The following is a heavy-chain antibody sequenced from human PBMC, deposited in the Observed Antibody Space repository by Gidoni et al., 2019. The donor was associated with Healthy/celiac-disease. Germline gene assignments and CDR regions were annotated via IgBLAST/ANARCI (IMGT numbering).Heavy chain of an antibody. CDR1: GYTFTSYY. Sequence: QVQLVQSGAEVKKPGASVKVSCTASGYTFTSYYMHWVRQAPGQGLEWMGIINPSGGSTSYAQKFQGRVTMTRDTSTSTVYMELSSLRSEDTAVYYCARVVGTGPAAIGAFDIWGQGTMVTVSS. J-gene: IGHJ3*02. CDR2: INPSGGST. V-gene: IGHV1-46*01. CDR3: ARVVGTGPAAIGAFDI. D-gene: IGHD2-2*01.